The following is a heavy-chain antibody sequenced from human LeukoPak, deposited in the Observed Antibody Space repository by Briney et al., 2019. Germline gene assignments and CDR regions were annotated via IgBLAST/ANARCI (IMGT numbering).Heavy chain of an antibody. Sequence: QPGGSLRLSCAASGLTFSGNYMSWVRQAPGKGLEWVSVIYRGGSTYYADSVKGRFTISRDNSKNTLYLQMNSLRAEDTAVYYCARIRGGWYIDYWGQGTLVTVSS. J-gene: IGHJ4*02. V-gene: IGHV3-53*01. CDR1: GLTFSGNY. CDR2: IYRGGST. CDR3: ARIRGGWYIDY. D-gene: IGHD3-10*01.